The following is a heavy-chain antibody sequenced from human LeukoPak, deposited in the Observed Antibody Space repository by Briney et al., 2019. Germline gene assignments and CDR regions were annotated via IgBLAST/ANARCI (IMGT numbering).Heavy chain of an antibody. Sequence: GGSLRLSCAASGFTFDDYAMHWVRHAPGKGLEWVSGISWNSGSIGYADSMKGRFTISRDNAKNSLYLQMNSLRAEDTALYYCAKEGLSSSGWSPGYYFDYWGQGTLVTVSS. J-gene: IGHJ4*02. CDR1: GFTFDDYA. CDR2: ISWNSGSI. D-gene: IGHD6-19*01. CDR3: AKEGLSSSGWSPGYYFDY. V-gene: IGHV3-9*01.